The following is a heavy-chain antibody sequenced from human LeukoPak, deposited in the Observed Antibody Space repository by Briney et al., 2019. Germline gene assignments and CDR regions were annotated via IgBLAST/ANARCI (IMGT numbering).Heavy chain of an antibody. V-gene: IGHV1-69*13. CDR3: ARDRYSGSFDY. CDR1: GGTFSSYA. D-gene: IGHD1-26*01. Sequence: ASVKVSCKASGGTFSSYAISWVRQAPGQGLEWMGGIIPIFGTANYAQKFQGRVTITADESTSTAYMELSSLKSEDTAVYYCARDRYSGSFDYWGQGTLVTVSS. J-gene: IGHJ4*02. CDR2: IIPIFGTA.